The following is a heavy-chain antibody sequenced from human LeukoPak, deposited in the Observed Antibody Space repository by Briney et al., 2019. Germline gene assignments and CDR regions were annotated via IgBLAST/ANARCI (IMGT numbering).Heavy chain of an antibody. Sequence: PSETLSLTCVVSGASVSSSHWNWIRQLPGKGLEWIGCLSYTGKTDYNPSLTSRVTISLDTPKNQVSLKLRSVTAADTAVYCSEGYFEPFDHWGQGTLVTVSS. V-gene: IGHV4-59*02. CDR2: LSYTGKT. CDR1: GASVSSSH. CDR3: EGYFEPFDH. J-gene: IGHJ4*02. D-gene: IGHD2/OR15-2a*01.